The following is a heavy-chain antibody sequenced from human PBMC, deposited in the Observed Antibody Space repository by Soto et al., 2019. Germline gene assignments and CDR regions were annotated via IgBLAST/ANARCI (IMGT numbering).Heavy chain of an antibody. CDR3: ARTYRGIAAAGTTEYFQH. D-gene: IGHD6-13*01. Sequence: QVTLKESGPVLVKPTETLTLTCTVSGFSLSNARMGVSWIRQPPGKALEWLAHIFSNDEKSYSTSLKSRLTTPKDTSQSQVVLTMTNMDPVDTATYYCARTYRGIAAAGTTEYFQHWGQGTLVTVSS. CDR2: IFSNDEK. V-gene: IGHV2-26*01. CDR1: GFSLSNARMG. J-gene: IGHJ1*01.